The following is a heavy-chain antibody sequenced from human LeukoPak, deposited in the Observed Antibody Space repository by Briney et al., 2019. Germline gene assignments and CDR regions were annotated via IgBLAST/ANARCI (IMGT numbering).Heavy chain of an antibody. Sequence: SETLSLTCTVSGGSISSYYWSWIRQPPGKGPEWIGYIYYSGSTNYNPSLKSRVTISVDTSKNQFSLKLSSVTAADTAVYYCARSVHYYYYYYYMDVWGKGTTVTISS. CDR3: ARSVHYYYYYYYMDV. J-gene: IGHJ6*03. CDR1: GGSISSYY. D-gene: IGHD3-10*01. CDR2: IYYSGST. V-gene: IGHV4-59*01.